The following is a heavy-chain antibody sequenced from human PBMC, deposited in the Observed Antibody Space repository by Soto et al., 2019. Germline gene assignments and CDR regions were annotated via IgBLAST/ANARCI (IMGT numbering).Heavy chain of an antibody. D-gene: IGHD6-13*01. V-gene: IGHV3-20*01. J-gene: IGHJ5*02. CDR1: GFTFDDYG. CDR2: INWNGGST. CDR3: ARAGKQQLVLQPNWFDP. Sequence: AGGSLRLSCAASGFTFDDYGMSWVRQAPGKRLEWVSGINWNGGSTGYADSVKGRFTISRDNAKNSLYLQMNSLRAEDTALYHCARAGKQQLVLQPNWFDPWGQGTLVTVSS.